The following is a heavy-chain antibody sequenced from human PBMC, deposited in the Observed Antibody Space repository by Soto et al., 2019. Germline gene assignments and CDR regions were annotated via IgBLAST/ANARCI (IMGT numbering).Heavy chain of an antibody. CDR3: AKKVNSGSGSQYFDY. Sequence: GGSLRLSCAASAFTFNNYAMSWVRQAPGKGLEWVSGIGGSGRTTYYADSAKGRFTISRDNSKNTLFLQMNSLRAEDTAIYYCAKKVNSGSGSQYFDYFGQGTLVTVSS. J-gene: IGHJ4*02. CDR2: IGGSGRTT. D-gene: IGHD3-10*01. V-gene: IGHV3-23*01. CDR1: AFTFNNYA.